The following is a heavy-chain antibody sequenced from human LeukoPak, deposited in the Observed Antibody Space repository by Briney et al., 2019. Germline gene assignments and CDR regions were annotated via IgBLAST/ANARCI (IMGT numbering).Heavy chain of an antibody. CDR3: ARDRGGSSWYNWFDP. J-gene: IGHJ5*02. CDR1: GFIFSSYA. D-gene: IGHD6-13*01. CDR2: ISGSGAST. Sequence: GGSLRLSCAAAGFIFSSYAMSWVRQAPGKGLEWVSAISGSGASTYYADSVKCRFTIPRDNSKNTLYLQMNSLRAEDTAVYYCARDRGGSSWYNWFDPWGQGTLVTVSS. V-gene: IGHV3-23*01.